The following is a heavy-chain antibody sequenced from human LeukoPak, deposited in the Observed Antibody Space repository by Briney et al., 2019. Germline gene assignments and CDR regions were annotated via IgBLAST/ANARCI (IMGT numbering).Heavy chain of an antibody. V-gene: IGHV4-34*01. J-gene: IGHJ4*02. CDR3: ARGLAPGDY. Sequence: SETLSLTCAVYGGSFSGYYWSWIRQPPGKGLEWIGEINHSGGTNYNPSLKSRVTVSVDTSKNQFSLKLSSVTAADSAVYYCARGLAPGDYWGQGTLVTVSS. CDR2: INHSGGT. CDR1: GGSFSGYY.